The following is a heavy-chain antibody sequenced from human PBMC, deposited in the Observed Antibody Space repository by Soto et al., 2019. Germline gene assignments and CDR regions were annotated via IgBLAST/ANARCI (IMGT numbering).Heavy chain of an antibody. CDR2: LRTYDGNT. V-gene: IGHV1-18*01. CDR3: ARDRLHTSSSITFDY. Sequence: QVQLVQSGAEVKKPGASVRLSCKASGYTFTTYAISWVRQAPGQGLEWMGWLRTYDGNTDYAPNLRGRVTMTTDTSTNPAYMELRSLRSDDTAVYYCARDRLHTSSSITFDYWGQGALVTVSS. D-gene: IGHD6-6*01. CDR1: GYTFTTYA. J-gene: IGHJ4*02.